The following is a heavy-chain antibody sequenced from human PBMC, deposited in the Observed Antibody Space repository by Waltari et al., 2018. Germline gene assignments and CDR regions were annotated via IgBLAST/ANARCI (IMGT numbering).Heavy chain of an antibody. CDR2: ISSISAYK. J-gene: IGHJ4*02. CDR1: GLSFGTYN. V-gene: IGHV3-21*01. CDR3: VRENCSVTSCFKHFDY. D-gene: IGHD2-2*01. Sequence: EGQLVESGGGLVKPGGSLRLSCAASGLSFGTYNMNWVRQAPGKGLEWVSYISSISAYKYYADSVKGRFAISRDNAKNLLFLQMNSLRADDTAVYYCVRENCSVTSCFKHFDYWGRGILVTVSS.